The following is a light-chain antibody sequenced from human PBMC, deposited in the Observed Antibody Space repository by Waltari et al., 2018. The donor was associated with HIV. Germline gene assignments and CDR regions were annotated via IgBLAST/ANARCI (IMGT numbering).Light chain of an antibody. Sequence: DIQLIQSPNFLSASVGDRVTFTCRASQGISSYLAWYQRKSGKAPKLLIYAASTLQYGVPSRFSGSGSGTEFTLTISSLQPEDFATYYCQHLNNYFPITFGQGTRLEIK. CDR2: AAS. CDR1: QGISSY. V-gene: IGKV1-9*01. J-gene: IGKJ5*01. CDR3: QHLNNYFPIT.